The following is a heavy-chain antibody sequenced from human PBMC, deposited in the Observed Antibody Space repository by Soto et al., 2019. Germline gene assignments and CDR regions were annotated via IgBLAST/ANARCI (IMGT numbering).Heavy chain of an antibody. Sequence: QVTLEESGPVLVKPTETLTLTCTVSGFSLSNARVGVSWIRQPPGKALEWLAHIFSSDEKSYSPSLKSRLTISKDTSKSQVVLTMTNMDPVDTATYYCARMRYFDWSTHQRVWSDPWGQGTLVTVSS. CDR2: IFSSDEK. CDR1: GFSLSNARVG. CDR3: ARMRYFDWSTHQRVWSDP. V-gene: IGHV2-26*01. J-gene: IGHJ5*02. D-gene: IGHD3-9*01.